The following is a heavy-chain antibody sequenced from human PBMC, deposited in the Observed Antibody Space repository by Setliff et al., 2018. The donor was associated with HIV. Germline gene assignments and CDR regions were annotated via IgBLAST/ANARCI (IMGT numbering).Heavy chain of an antibody. CDR3: ARDQRYCTNALCPEALDV. V-gene: IGHV4-39*02. CDR1: GDSIGSSSYY. J-gene: IGHJ6*04. Sequence: SETLSLTCTVSGDSIGSSSYYWAWIRQPPGKGLEWIGNIYYSGSTYYNPSLKTRVTISVDGSKNQFSLKLSSVTAADTAVYYCARDQRYCTNALCPEALDVWGKGTTVTVSS. D-gene: IGHD2-8*01. CDR2: IYYSGST.